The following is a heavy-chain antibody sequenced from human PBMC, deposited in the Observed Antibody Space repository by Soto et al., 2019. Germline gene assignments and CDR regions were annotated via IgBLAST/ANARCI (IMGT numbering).Heavy chain of an antibody. CDR2: INPNSGGT. D-gene: IGHD2-21*02. J-gene: IGHJ6*02. V-gene: IGHV1-2*04. Sequence: GASVKVSCKASGYTFTGYYMHWVRQAPGQGLEWMGWINPNSGGTNYAQKFQGWVTMTRDTSISTAYMELSRLRSEDTAVYYCASAPEEDCGGDCYYYYGMDXWGQGTTVTVSS. CDR3: ASAPEEDCGGDCYYYYGMDX. CDR1: GYTFTGYY.